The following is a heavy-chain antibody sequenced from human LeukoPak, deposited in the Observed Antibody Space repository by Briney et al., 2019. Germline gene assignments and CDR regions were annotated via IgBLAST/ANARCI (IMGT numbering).Heavy chain of an antibody. CDR1: GFTFSSYS. V-gene: IGHV3-21*01. CDR3: ANLQAAGFDY. D-gene: IGHD5-24*01. Sequence: PGGSLRLSCAASGFTFSSYSMNWVRQAPGKGLEWVSSISSSSSYIYYADSVKGRFTISRDNSKNTLYLQMNNLRAEDTAVYYCANLQAAGFDYWGQGTLVIVSS. J-gene: IGHJ4*02. CDR2: ISSSSSYI.